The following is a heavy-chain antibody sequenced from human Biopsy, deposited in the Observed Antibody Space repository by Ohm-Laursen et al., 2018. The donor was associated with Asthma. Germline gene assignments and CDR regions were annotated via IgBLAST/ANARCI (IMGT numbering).Heavy chain of an antibody. CDR3: ASRGGDFWSGYYMDY. CDR2: ISFDGRYE. J-gene: IGHJ4*02. CDR1: GFSFGSFG. V-gene: IGHV3-30*03. Sequence: RSLRLSCTAPGFSFGSFGMHWVRQVPGKGPEWVALISFDGRYEYYADSVKGRFTISRDNPMKRLYLQMSSLTAEDTAVYYCASRGGDFWSGYYMDYWGQGTLVTVSS. D-gene: IGHD3-3*01.